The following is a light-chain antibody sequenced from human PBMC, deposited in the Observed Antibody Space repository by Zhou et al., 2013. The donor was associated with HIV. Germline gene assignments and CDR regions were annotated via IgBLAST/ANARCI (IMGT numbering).Light chain of an antibody. CDR1: SSNIGAGYD. J-gene: IGLJ2*01. CDR2: YNK. Sequence: QSVLTQPPSVSGAPGQTVTISCTGSSSNIGAGYDVHWYQQLPGTAPKLLISYNKNRPSGVPDRFSGSKSGTSASLVITGLQADDEADYYCQSFGSSESGWDVVFGGGTKLTVL. CDR3: QSFGSSESGWDVV. V-gene: IGLV1-40*01.